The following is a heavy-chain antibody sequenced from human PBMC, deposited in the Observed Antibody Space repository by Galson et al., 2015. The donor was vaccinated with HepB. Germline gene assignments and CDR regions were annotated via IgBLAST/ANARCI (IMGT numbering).Heavy chain of an antibody. CDR3: ARGRTHYYYGMDV. V-gene: IGHV3-66*01. J-gene: IGHJ6*02. CDR2: IYSGGST. Sequence: SLRLSCAASGFTVSSNYMSWVRQAPGKGLEWVSVIYSGGSTYYADSVKGRFTISRDNSKNTLYLQMNSLRAEDTAVYYCARGRTHYYYGMDVWGQGTTVTASS. CDR1: GFTVSSNY.